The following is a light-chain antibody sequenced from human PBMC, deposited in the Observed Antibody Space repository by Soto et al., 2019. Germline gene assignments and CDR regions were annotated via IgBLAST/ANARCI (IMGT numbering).Light chain of an antibody. CDR1: QSVSSN. J-gene: IGKJ1*01. CDR2: VAS. V-gene: IGKV3-15*01. Sequence: MTQSPATLSVSPGERATLSCRASQSVSSNLAWYQQKPGQAPRLLIYVASTRATGIPARFSGSGSGTEFTLTISSLQSEDFAVYYCQQYNNWPPKTFGQGTKVDIK. CDR3: QQYNNWPPKT.